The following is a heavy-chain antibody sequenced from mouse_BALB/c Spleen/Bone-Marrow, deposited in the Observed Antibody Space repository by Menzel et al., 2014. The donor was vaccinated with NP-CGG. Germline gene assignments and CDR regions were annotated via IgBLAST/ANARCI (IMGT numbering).Heavy chain of an antibody. CDR2: IRNKANGYTT. Sequence: EVQRVESGGGLVQPGGSLRLSCATSGFTFTDYYMNWVRQPPGKALEWLGFIRNKANGYTTEFSASVKGRFTISRDNSQCILYLQMNTLRTEDSATYYCARDIGGITLDYWGAGTTLTVSS. CDR1: GFTFTDYY. CDR3: ARDIGGITLDY. J-gene: IGHJ2*01. D-gene: IGHD1-1*01. V-gene: IGHV7-3*02.